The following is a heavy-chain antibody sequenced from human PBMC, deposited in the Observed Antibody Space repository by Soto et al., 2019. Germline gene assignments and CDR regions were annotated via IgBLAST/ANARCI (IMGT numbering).Heavy chain of an antibody. CDR2: IKSRADDGTA. J-gene: IGHJ4*02. V-gene: IGHV3-15*01. CDR1: GFTFTNIW. Sequence: GGSLRLSCAVSGFTFTNIWMTWVRQAPGKGLEWVGHIKSRADDGTADYAAPLKGRFTISRDDSKNMLYLQMNGLKTEDTAVYFCATEGIASRPPFDYWGQGTLVTVPS. CDR3: ATEGIASRPPFDY. D-gene: IGHD6-13*01.